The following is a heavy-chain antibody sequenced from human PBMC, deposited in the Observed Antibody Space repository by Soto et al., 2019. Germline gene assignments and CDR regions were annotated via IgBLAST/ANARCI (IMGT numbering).Heavy chain of an antibody. J-gene: IGHJ4*02. CDR3: AKDQRGLRWHFDC. CDR1: GFTFSSYG. Sequence: QVQLVESGGGVVQPGRSLRLSCAASGFTFSSYGMHWVRQAPGKGLEWVAVISYDGSNIYYADSVKGRFTISRDNSKNTLFLQMNSLRAEDTAAYYCAKDQRGLRWHFDCWGQGTLVTVSS. D-gene: IGHD4-17*01. V-gene: IGHV3-30*18. CDR2: ISYDGSNI.